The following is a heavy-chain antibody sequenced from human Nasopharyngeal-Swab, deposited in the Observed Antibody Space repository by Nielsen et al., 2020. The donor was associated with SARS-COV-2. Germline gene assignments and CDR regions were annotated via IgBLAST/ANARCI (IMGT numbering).Heavy chain of an antibody. Sequence: GESLKISCAASGFTFSSYIMNLVRQAPGKGLEWVSYISSSSSTIYYADSVKGRFTISRDNAKNSLYLQMNSLRAEDTAVYYCARDVVVETYYYYYMDVWGKGTTVTVSS. CDR3: ARDVVVETYYYYYMDV. D-gene: IGHD2-2*01. V-gene: IGHV3-48*01. CDR1: GFTFSSYI. J-gene: IGHJ6*03. CDR2: ISSSSSTI.